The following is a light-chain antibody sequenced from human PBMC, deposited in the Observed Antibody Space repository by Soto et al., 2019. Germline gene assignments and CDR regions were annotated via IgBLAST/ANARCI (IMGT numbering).Light chain of an antibody. CDR2: KAS. V-gene: IGKV1-5*03. J-gene: IGKJ5*01. CDR3: QQFNTNSLIT. CDR1: QSISNW. Sequence: DSQMTQSPSTLSGSVGDRVTVTCRASQSISNWLAWYQQKPGKAPKLLIYKASSLESGVPSRFSGSGSGTEFSLTISSLQPDDFATYYCQQFNTNSLITFGQGTRLEIK.